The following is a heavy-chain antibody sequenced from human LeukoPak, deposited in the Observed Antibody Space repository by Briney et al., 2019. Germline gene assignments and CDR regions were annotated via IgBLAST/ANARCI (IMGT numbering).Heavy chain of an antibody. V-gene: IGHV3-74*01. J-gene: IGHJ5*02. CDR1: GFTFSDYW. D-gene: IGHD6-19*01. CDR2: INNDGSST. CDR3: ARDVVRGIAVAGTPWFDP. Sequence: PGGSLRLSCAASGFTFSDYWMHWVRQAPGKGLMCVARINNDGSSTSYADSVRGRFTISRDNTKNSLYLQMNSLRAEDTALYYCARDVVRGIAVAGTPWFDPWGQGTLVTVSS.